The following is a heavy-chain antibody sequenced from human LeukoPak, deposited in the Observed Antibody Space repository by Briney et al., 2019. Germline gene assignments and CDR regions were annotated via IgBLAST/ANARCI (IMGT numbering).Heavy chain of an antibody. J-gene: IGHJ4*02. Sequence: GGSLRLSCSASGFTFSSYAMHWVRQAPGKGLEYVSAISSNGGSTYYADSVKGRFTISRDNDKNTMYLQMSSLRAEDTAVYYCVKDALRYCSSTSCYADYWGQGTLVTVSS. CDR1: GFTFSSYA. CDR3: VKDALRYCSSTSCYADY. V-gene: IGHV3-64D*06. D-gene: IGHD2-2*01. CDR2: ISSNGGST.